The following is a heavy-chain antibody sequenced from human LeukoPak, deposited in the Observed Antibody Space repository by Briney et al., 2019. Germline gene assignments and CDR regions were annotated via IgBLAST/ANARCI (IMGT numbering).Heavy chain of an antibody. CDR1: GGSFSGYY. J-gene: IGHJ1*01. V-gene: IGHV4-34*01. Sequence: KSSETLSLTCAVYGGSFSGYYWSWIRQPPGKGLEWIGEINHSGSTNYNPSLKSRVTISVDTSKNQFSLKLSSVTAADTAVYYCARHGPTRYYYDSSGYYRGYFQHWGQGTLVTVSS. CDR3: ARHGPTRYYYDSSGYYRGYFQH. CDR2: INHSGST. D-gene: IGHD3-22*01.